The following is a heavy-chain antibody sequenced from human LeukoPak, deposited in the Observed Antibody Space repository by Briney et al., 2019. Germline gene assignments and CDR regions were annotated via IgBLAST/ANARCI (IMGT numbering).Heavy chain of an antibody. Sequence: SETLSLTCAVYGGSFSGYYWSWIRQPPGKGLEWIGEINHSGSTNYNPSLKSRVTISVDTSKNQFSLKLSSVTAADTAVYYCARADTAMVTAMIVASGFDYWGQGTLVTVSS. CDR1: GGSFSGYY. J-gene: IGHJ4*02. CDR3: ARADTAMVTAMIVASGFDY. V-gene: IGHV4-34*01. CDR2: INHSGST. D-gene: IGHD5-18*01.